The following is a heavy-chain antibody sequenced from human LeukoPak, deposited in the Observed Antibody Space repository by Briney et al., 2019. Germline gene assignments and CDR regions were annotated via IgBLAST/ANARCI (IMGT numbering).Heavy chain of an antibody. CDR2: IIPILGIA. V-gene: IGHV1-69*04. J-gene: IGHJ1*01. Sequence: SVKVSCKASGGTFSSYAISWVRQAPGQGLEWMGRIIPILGIANYAQKFQGRVTITADKSTNTAYMELSSLRSEDTAVYYCARDLSCSSTSCSPNFQHWGQGTLVTVSS. CDR3: ARDLSCSSTSCSPNFQH. D-gene: IGHD2-2*01. CDR1: GGTFSSYA.